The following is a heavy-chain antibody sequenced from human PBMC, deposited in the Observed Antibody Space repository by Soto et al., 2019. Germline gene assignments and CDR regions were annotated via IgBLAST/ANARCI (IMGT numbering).Heavy chain of an antibody. V-gene: IGHV3-72*01. Sequence: EVQLVESGGGLVQPGGSLRLSCAASGFTFSDHYMDWVRQAPGKGLEWVGRTRNKANSYTTEYAASVKGRFTISRDDSKNSLYLQMNSLKTEDTAVYYCASKGGSGSYLDYWGQGTLVTVFS. CDR3: ASKGGSGSYLDY. D-gene: IGHD1-26*01. J-gene: IGHJ4*02. CDR1: GFTFSDHY. CDR2: TRNKANSYTT.